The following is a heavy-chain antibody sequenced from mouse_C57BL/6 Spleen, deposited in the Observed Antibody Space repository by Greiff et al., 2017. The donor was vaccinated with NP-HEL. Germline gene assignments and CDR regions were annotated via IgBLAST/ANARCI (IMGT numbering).Heavy chain of an antibody. Sequence: EVQVVESGGGLVKPGGSLKLSCAASGFTFSDYGMHWVRQAPEKGLEWVAYISSGSSTIYYADTVKGRFTISRDNAKNTLFLQMTSLRSEDTAMYYCARPGVFYAMDYWGQGTSVTVSS. V-gene: IGHV5-17*01. CDR1: GFTFSDYG. J-gene: IGHJ4*01. CDR3: ARPGVFYAMDY. CDR2: ISSGSSTI.